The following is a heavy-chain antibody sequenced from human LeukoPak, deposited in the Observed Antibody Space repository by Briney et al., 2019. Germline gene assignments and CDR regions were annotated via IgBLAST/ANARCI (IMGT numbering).Heavy chain of an antibody. CDR1: GGSFSGYY. V-gene: IGHV4-34*01. J-gene: IGHJ4*02. Sequence: SETLSLTCAVYGGSFSGYYWSWIRQPPGKGLEWIGEINHSGSTNYNPSLKSRVTISVDTSKNQFSLKLSSVTAADTAVYYCERGYSGYLYWGQGTLVTVSS. D-gene: IGHD5-12*01. CDR2: INHSGST. CDR3: ERGYSGYLY.